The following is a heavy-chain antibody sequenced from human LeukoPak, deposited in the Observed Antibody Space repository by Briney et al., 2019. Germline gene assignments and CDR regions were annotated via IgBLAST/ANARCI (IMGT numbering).Heavy chain of an antibody. CDR1: RGTFSSYA. CDR2: IIPILGIA. J-gene: IGHJ3*02. V-gene: IGHV1-69*04. D-gene: IGHD3-10*01. Sequence: SVKVSCKASRGTFSSYAISWVRQAPGQGLEWMGRIIPILGIANYAQKFQGRVTITADKSTSTAYMELSSLRSEDTAVYYCARDTTFRGVMTDAFDIWGQGTMVTVSS. CDR3: ARDTTFRGVMTDAFDI.